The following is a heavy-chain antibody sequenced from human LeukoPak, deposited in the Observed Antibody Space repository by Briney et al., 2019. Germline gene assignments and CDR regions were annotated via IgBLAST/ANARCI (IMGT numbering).Heavy chain of an antibody. J-gene: IGHJ4*02. V-gene: IGHV3-48*03. CDR2: ISNGGGTI. CDR3: ARDSYMFGSDY. CDR1: GFTFTSYD. D-gene: IGHD3-10*02. Sequence: GGSERLSCVTSGFTFTSYDFNWVRQAPGKGLEWVSYISNGGGTIYYADSVKGRFTISRDNAKNSVFLQMNTLRAEDTAVYYCARDSYMFGSDYWGQGNPVCVSS.